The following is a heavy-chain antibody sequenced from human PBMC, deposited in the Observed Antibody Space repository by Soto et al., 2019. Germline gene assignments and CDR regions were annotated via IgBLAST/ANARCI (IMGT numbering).Heavy chain of an antibody. V-gene: IGHV3-7*01. CDR2: MKEDGTEI. D-gene: IGHD6-19*01. J-gene: IGHJ4*02. CDR1: GFAFSNSW. CDR3: ATAEAVAGIGPFDY. Sequence: GGSLRLSCAASGFAFSNSWMSWVRQAPGKGLEWVANMKEDGTEIWYMDSVKGRFTISRDNAKNTLYLQMNSLRAEDTALYFCATAEAVAGIGPFDYWGQGTLVTVSS.